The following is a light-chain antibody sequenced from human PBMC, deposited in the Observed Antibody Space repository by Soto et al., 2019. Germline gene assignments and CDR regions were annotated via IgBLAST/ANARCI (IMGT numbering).Light chain of an antibody. CDR2: RDG. Sequence: QAVVTQPPSASGTPGQSLTLSFSGGYSNIGSHYVYWYQHFPGTAPRLLIFRDGQRPSGVPARFFGSKSDTSASLAITGLRSEDEAHYYCAVWDNIMTAWVFGGGTKVTV. J-gene: IGLJ3*02. CDR1: YSNIGSHY. CDR3: AVWDNIMTAWV. V-gene: IGLV1-47*01.